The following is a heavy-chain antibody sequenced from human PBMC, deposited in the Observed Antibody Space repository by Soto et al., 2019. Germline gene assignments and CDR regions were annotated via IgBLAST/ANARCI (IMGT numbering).Heavy chain of an antibody. V-gene: IGHV2-5*02. CDR1: GFSLSTSGVG. CDR3: AHSMAAATGGHYFDY. CDR2: IYWDDDK. D-gene: IGHD6-13*01. J-gene: IGHJ4*02. Sequence: QITLKESGPTLVKPTQTITLTCTFSGFSLSTSGVGVGWIRQPPGKALEWLALIYWDDDKRYSPSLKSRLTITKDTSKNQVVLTMTNMDPVDTATYYCAHSMAAATGGHYFDYWGQGTLVTVSS.